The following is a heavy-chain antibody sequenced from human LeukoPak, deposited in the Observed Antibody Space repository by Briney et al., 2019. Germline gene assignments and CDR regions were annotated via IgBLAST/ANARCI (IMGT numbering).Heavy chain of an antibody. CDR2: IYYSGST. V-gene: IGHV4-39*01. J-gene: IGHJ4*02. D-gene: IGHD5-18*01. CDR1: GGSISSSSYY. Sequence: TSETLSLTCTVSGGSISSSSYYWGWIRQPPGKGLEWIGSIYYSGSTYYNPSLKSRVTISVDTSKNQFSLKLSSATAADTAVYYCARKSYGLEIDYWGQGTLVTVSS. CDR3: ARKSYGLEIDY.